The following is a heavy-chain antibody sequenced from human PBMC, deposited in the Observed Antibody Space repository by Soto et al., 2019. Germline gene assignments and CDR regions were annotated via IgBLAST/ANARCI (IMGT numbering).Heavy chain of an antibody. J-gene: IGHJ4*02. CDR1: GISFINHY. CDR2: INPNSGGT. CDR3: ARDDPFSYSLDY. Sequence: ASVKVSCKASGISFINHYVHWVRQAPGQGPEWMGVINPNSGGTNYAQKFQGWVTMTRDTSISTAYMELSRLRSDDTAVYYCARDDPFSYSLDYWGQGTLVTVSS. V-gene: IGHV1-2*04. D-gene: IGHD5-18*01.